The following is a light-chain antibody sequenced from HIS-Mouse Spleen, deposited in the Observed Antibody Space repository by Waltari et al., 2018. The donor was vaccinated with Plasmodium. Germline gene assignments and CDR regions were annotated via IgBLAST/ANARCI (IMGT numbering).Light chain of an antibody. V-gene: IGKV3-20*01. Sequence: EIVLTQSPGTLSLSPGERATLSCRASQSVSSSYLAWYQQKPGQAPRLLIYGASSRATGNPDRFSGSGFGTDFTLTISGLEPEDFAVYYCQQYGSSPYTFGQGTKLEIK. CDR2: GAS. CDR3: QQYGSSPYT. J-gene: IGKJ2*01. CDR1: QSVSSSY.